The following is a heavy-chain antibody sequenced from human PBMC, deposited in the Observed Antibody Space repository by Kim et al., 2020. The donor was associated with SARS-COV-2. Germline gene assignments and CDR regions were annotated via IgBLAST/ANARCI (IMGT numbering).Heavy chain of an antibody. CDR1: GFTFSSFA. D-gene: IGHD2-15*01. Sequence: GGSLRLSCAASGFTFSSFAMTWVRQAPGKGLEWVSGISGSGGSTYYAASVKGRFTFSRDNSKHTLYLQMNSLRAEDTAVYYCAKVFYWYNSGAGAFDMWG. J-gene: IGHJ3*02. CDR2: ISGSGGST. V-gene: IGHV3-23*01. CDR3: AKVFYWYNSGAGAFDM.